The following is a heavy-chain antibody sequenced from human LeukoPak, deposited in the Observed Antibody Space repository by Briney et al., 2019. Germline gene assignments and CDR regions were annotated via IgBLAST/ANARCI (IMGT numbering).Heavy chain of an antibody. J-gene: IGHJ4*02. CDR1: GYTFTAYY. V-gene: IGHV1-2*02. D-gene: IGHD2-8*01. Sequence: ASVKVSCKASGYTFTAYYMHWVRQAPGQGLEWMGWINPNSGGSKYVQNFQGRVTMTRDTSISTAYMELSGLRSDDTAVYYCARGPAYSQYCANGVCYFLDHWGQGALVTVSS. CDR3: ARGPAYSQYCANGVCYFLDH. CDR2: INPNSGGS.